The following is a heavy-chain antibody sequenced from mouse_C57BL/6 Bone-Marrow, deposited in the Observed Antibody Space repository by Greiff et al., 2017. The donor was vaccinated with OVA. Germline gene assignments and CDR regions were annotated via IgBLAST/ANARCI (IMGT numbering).Heavy chain of an antibody. CDR2: IYPGDGDT. D-gene: IGHD2-3*01. Sequence: VQLQQSGPELVKPGASVKISCKASGYAFSSSWMNWVKQRPGKGLEWIGRIYPGDGDTNYNGKFKGKATLTADKSSSTAYMQLSSLTSEDSAVYFCARGGGWLLPYYFDYWGQGTTLTVSS. J-gene: IGHJ2*01. CDR1: GYAFSSSW. V-gene: IGHV1-82*01. CDR3: ARGGGWLLPYYFDY.